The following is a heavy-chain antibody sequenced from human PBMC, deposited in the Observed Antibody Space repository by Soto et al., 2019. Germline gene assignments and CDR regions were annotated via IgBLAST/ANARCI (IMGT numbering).Heavy chain of an antibody. CDR1: GGPISSSY. J-gene: IGHJ4*02. Sequence: SETLSLTCTVFGGPISSSYWSWIRQPPGKGLEWIGHIYNRGSTNYNPSLKSRVTISLDMSKNHFSLKLSSVTAADTAVYYCARLSYDILTGFDYWGQGTLVTVS. CDR2: IYNRGST. CDR3: ARLSYDILTGFDY. V-gene: IGHV4-59*08. D-gene: IGHD3-9*01.